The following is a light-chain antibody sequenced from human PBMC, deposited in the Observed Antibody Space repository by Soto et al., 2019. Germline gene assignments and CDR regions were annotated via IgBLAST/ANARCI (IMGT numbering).Light chain of an antibody. V-gene: IGKV1-5*01. J-gene: IGKJ2*03. CDR2: DAS. CDR3: QQYNSFAPYS. CDR1: QSISFW. Sequence: DIQMTQSPSPLSASVGDRVTITCRSSQSISFWLAWYQQKPGKAPKLLIYDASTLYSGVPSRFSGSRSGTEFTLTISSLQPDDFASYYCQQYNSFAPYSFGQGTKLEI.